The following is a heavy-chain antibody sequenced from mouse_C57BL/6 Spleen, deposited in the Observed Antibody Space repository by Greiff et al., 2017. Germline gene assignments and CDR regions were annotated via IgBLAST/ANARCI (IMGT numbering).Heavy chain of an antibody. V-gene: IGHV3-6*01. CDR1: GYSITSGYY. Sequence: EVQLVEPGPGLVKPSQSLSLTCSVTGYSITSGYYWNWIRQSPGNKLEWRGYISYDGSNNYNPSLKNRISITRDTSKNQFFLKLNSVTTEDTATYYCSREGSTLDYWGQGTSLTVSS. CDR3: SREGSTLDY. J-gene: IGHJ2*02. CDR2: ISYDGSN. D-gene: IGHD1-1*01.